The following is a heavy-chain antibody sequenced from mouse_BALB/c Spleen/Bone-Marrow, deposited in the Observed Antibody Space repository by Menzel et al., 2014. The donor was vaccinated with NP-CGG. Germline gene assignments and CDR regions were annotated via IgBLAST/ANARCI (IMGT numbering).Heavy chain of an antibody. Sequence: VQLQQSGPELVKPEASVRISCKASGYTFTSYYIHWLKQRPGQGLEWIGWIYPGNVNTKYNEKFKGKATLTADKSSGTAYMQRSSLTSEASAVYFGEGSFCGRSMDYWGQGTPVTSSS. V-gene: IGHV1S56*01. CDR2: IYPGNVNT. J-gene: IGHJ4*01. CDR1: GYTFTSYY. CDR3: EGSFCGRSMDY. D-gene: IGHD1-1*01.